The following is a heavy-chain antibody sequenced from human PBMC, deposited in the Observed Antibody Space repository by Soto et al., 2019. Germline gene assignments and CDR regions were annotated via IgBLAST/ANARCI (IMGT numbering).Heavy chain of an antibody. CDR3: ARVNWNYLDYYYYYYMEV. D-gene: IGHD1-7*01. CDR1: GFTFSSYW. Sequence: PGGSLRLSCAASGFTFSSYWMSWVRQAPGKGLEWVANIKQDGSEKYYVDSVKGRFTISRDNAKNSLYLQMNSLRAEDTAVYYCARVNWNYLDYYYYYYMEVWGKGTTVTVSS. J-gene: IGHJ6*03. V-gene: IGHV3-7*01. CDR2: IKQDGSEK.